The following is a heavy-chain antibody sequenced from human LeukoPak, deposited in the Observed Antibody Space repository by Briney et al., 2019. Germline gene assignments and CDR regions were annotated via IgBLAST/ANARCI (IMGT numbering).Heavy chain of an antibody. Sequence: ASVKVSCKVSGYTLTELSMHWVRQAPGKGLEWMGGFDPEDGETIYAQKFQGRVTMTEDTSTDTAYMGLSSLRSEDTAVYYCATAELLSFRKGYFDYWGQGTLVTVSS. V-gene: IGHV1-24*01. CDR2: FDPEDGET. CDR1: GYTLTELS. D-gene: IGHD3-10*01. CDR3: ATAELLSFRKGYFDY. J-gene: IGHJ4*02.